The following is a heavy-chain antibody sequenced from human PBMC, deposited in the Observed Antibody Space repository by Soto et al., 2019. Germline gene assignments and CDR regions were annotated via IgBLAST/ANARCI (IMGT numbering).Heavy chain of an antibody. CDR2: INPSGGST. D-gene: IGHD3-3*01. J-gene: IGHJ4*02. Sequence: QVQLVQSGAEVKKPGASVKVSCKASGYTFTSYYMHWVRQAPGQGLEWMGIINPSGGSTSYAQKFQGRVTMTRDASTSPVYMELSSLRSEDTAVYYCARSRRTSYDFWSGYYIYWGQGTLVTVSS. CDR3: ARSRRTSYDFWSGYYIY. CDR1: GYTFTSYY. V-gene: IGHV1-46*01.